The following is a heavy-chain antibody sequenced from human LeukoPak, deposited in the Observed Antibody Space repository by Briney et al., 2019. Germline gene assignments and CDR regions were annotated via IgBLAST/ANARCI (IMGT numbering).Heavy chain of an antibody. J-gene: IGHJ4*02. Sequence: AGGSLRLSCAASGFTFSSYAMSWVRQAPGKGLEWVSAISGSGGSTYYADSVKGRFTISSDNSKNTLYLQMNSLRAEDTAVYYCAKIAAANCGGDCYSRAYYFDYWGQGTLVTVSS. CDR3: AKIAAANCGGDCYSRAYYFDY. V-gene: IGHV3-23*01. D-gene: IGHD2-21*02. CDR2: ISGSGGST. CDR1: GFTFSSYA.